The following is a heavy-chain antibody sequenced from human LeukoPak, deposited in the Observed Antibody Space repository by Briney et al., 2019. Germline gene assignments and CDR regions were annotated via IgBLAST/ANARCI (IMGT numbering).Heavy chain of an antibody. V-gene: IGHV3-48*03. Sequence: GGSLRLSCAASGFTFSSYGMNWVRQAPGKGLEWVSYISSSGSTIYYADSVKGRFTISRDNAKNSLYLQMNSLRAEDTAVYYCARENTAGIENWGQGTLVTVSS. CDR3: ARENTAGIEN. CDR1: GFTFSSYG. D-gene: IGHD6-19*01. CDR2: ISSSGSTI. J-gene: IGHJ4*02.